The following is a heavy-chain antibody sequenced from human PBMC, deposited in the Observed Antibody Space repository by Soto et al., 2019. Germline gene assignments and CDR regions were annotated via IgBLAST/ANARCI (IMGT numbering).Heavy chain of an antibody. Sequence: KTSETLSLTCTVSGGSISSYYWSWIRQPAGKGLEWIGRIYTSGSTNYNPSLKSRVTMSVDTSKNQFSLKLSSVTAADTAVYYCARVNPYYYGSGSYNELFDPWGQGTLVTVSS. V-gene: IGHV4-4*07. J-gene: IGHJ5*02. D-gene: IGHD3-10*01. CDR1: GGSISSYY. CDR2: IYTSGST. CDR3: ARVNPYYYGSGSYNELFDP.